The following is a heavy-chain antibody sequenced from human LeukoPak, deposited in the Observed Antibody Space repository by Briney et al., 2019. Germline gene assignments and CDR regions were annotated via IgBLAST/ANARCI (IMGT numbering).Heavy chain of an antibody. CDR1: GFTFSSFW. J-gene: IGHJ4*02. CDR2: IKPDGSEK. V-gene: IGHV3-7*03. CDR3: ARETTHYDILTGYSPGAIDY. Sequence: GGSLRLSCAASGFTFSSFWMTWVRQAPGKGLEWVANIKPDGSEKSYVDSVKGRFTISRDNSKNTLYLQMNSLRAEDTAVYYCARETTHYDILTGYSPGAIDYWGQGTLVTVSS. D-gene: IGHD3-9*01.